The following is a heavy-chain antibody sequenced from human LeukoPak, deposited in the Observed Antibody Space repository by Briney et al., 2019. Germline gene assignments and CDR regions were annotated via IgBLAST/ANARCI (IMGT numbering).Heavy chain of an antibody. Sequence: GASVKVSCKASGYTFTNNYIHWVRQAPGQGLEWMGIIYPSDGTTRYAQKFQDRVTMTRDTSTSTVYMELSSLRSEDTAVYYCVRDNSGPDYWGQGTLVTVSS. J-gene: IGHJ4*02. CDR3: VRDNSGPDY. CDR1: GYTFTNNY. CDR2: IYPSDGTT. V-gene: IGHV1-46*01.